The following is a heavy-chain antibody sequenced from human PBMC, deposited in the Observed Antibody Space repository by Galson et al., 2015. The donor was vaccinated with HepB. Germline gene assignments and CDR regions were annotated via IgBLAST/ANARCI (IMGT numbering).Heavy chain of an antibody. V-gene: IGHV3-66*04. CDR2: IYSGGST. Sequence: SLRLSCAASGFTVSSNYMSWVRQAPGKGLEWVSVIYSGGSTYYADPVKDRFTISRDNSKNTLSPQMNSMRAEDTAVYYCAIPRGSYSSSWYSPYYHGMDVWGQGTTVTVSS. J-gene: IGHJ6*02. CDR1: GFTVSSNY. D-gene: IGHD6-13*01. CDR3: AIPRGSYSSSWYSPYYHGMDV.